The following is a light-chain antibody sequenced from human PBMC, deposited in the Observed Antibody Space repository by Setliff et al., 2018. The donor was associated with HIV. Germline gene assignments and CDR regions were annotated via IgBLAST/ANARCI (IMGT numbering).Light chain of an antibody. CDR1: TSNIGSGYD. Sequence: QSALTQPPSVSGAPGQRVTISCTGSTSNIGSGYDVNWYQQLPGTAPKLLIYVNNNRPSGVPDRFSGSKSGTSASLVITGLQAEDEGDYYCQSYDTSPSGPGVFGTGTKGTV. V-gene: IGLV1-40*01. CDR3: QSYDTSPSGPGV. J-gene: IGLJ1*01. CDR2: VNN.